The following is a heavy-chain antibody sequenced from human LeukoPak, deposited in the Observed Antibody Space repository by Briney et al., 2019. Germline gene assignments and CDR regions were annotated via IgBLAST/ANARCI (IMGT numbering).Heavy chain of an antibody. D-gene: IGHD6-19*01. J-gene: IGHJ4*02. CDR2: INHSGST. CDR1: GGSFSGYY. CDR3: AREDRYGGIAVAGYYFDY. V-gene: IGHV4-34*01. Sequence: SETLSLTCAVYGGSFSGYYWSRIRQPPGKGLEWIGEINHSGSTNYNPSLKSRVTISVDTSKNQFSLKLSSVTAADTAVYYCAREDRYGGIAVAGYYFDYWGQGTLVTVSS.